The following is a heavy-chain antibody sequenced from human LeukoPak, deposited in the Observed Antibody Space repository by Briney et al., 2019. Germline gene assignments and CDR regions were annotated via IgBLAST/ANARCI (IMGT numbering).Heavy chain of an antibody. CDR3: ASGNYYDGSGYSLDAFDI. CDR2: IYHSGST. V-gene: IGHV4-38-2*02. J-gene: IGHJ3*02. Sequence: SETLSLTCTVSGYSISSGYYWGWIRQPPGKGLEWIGSIYHSGSTYYNPSLKSRVTISVDTSKNQFSLKLSSVTAADTAVYYCASGNYYDGSGYSLDAFDIWGQGTMVTVSS. CDR1: GYSISSGYY. D-gene: IGHD3-22*01.